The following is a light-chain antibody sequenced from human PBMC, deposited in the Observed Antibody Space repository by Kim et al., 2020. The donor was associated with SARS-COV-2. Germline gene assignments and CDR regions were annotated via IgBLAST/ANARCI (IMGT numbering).Light chain of an antibody. CDR2: DAS. J-gene: IGKJ2*02. Sequence: DIQMTQSPSTLSASLGDRVTITCRASQSISSWLAWYLQKPGKAPQLLIFDASRLVSGVPPRFSGSGSGTEFTLTITSLQPDDFGTYYCQQYNSYSPCTFGQGTKLEIK. V-gene: IGKV1-5*01. CDR1: QSISSW. CDR3: QQYNSYSPCT.